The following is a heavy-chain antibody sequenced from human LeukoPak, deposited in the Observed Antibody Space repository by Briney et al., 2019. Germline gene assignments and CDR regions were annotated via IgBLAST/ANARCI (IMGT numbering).Heavy chain of an antibody. V-gene: IGHV3-30-3*01. CDR1: GFTFSDYV. CDR2: ISYDGSNK. D-gene: IGHD3-16*01. J-gene: IGHJ4*02. Sequence: GRSLRLSCVASGFTFSDYVIHWVRQAPGKGLEWVAVISYDGSNKYYAGSVKGRFTISRDNSKNTLYLQMNSLRAEDTAVYYCAREWGLADWGQGTLVTVSS. CDR3: AREWGLAD.